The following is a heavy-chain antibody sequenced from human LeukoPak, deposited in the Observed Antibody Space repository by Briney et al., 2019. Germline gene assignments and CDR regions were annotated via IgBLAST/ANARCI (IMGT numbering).Heavy chain of an antibody. CDR2: ISGSGGST. D-gene: IGHD3-10*01. V-gene: IGHV3-23*01. J-gene: IGHJ5*02. CDR1: GFTFSSYA. CDR3: AKDRAYYYGSGTWFDP. Sequence: GGSLRLSCAASGFTFSSYAMSWVRQAPGKGLEWVSAISGSGGSTYYADSVKGRFTISRDNSKNTLYLQMNSLRAEDTAVYYCAKDRAYYYGSGTWFDPWGQGTLVTVSS.